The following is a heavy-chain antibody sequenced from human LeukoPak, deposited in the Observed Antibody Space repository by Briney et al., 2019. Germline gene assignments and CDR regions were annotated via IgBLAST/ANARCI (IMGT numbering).Heavy chain of an antibody. Sequence: ASVRVSRKVSGYTLTELSMHWVRQAPGKGLEWMGGFDPEDGETIYAQKFQGRVTMTEDTSTDTAYMELSSLRSEDTAVYYCATALTWELPPNDAFDIWGQGTMVTVSS. CDR2: FDPEDGET. CDR3: ATALTWELPPNDAFDI. CDR1: GYTLTELS. D-gene: IGHD1-26*01. J-gene: IGHJ3*02. V-gene: IGHV1-24*01.